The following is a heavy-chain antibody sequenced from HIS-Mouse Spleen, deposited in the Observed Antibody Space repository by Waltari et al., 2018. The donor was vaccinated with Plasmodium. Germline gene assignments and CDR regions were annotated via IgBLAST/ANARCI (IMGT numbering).Heavy chain of an antibody. CDR1: GFTFSGSA. Sequence: EVQLVESGGGLVQPGGSLKLSCAASGFTFSGSAMHWVRQASGKGLELVGRIRSKANSDATAYAASGKGRLTISRDDSKNTAYLQMNSLKTEDTAVYYCTRLSLEAKESNWGQGTLVTVSS. J-gene: IGHJ4*02. CDR2: IRSKANSDAT. CDR3: TRLSLEAKESN. V-gene: IGHV3-73*01.